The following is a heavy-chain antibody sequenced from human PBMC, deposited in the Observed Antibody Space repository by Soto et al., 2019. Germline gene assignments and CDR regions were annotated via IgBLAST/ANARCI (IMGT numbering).Heavy chain of an antibody. D-gene: IGHD3-22*01. V-gene: IGHV3-66*01. CDR1: GFTVSSNY. CDR2: IYSGGTT. CDR3: ERNGDSSDYRGWFDP. J-gene: IGHJ5*02. Sequence: EVQLVESGGGLVQPGGSLRLSCAASGFTVSSNYMSWVRQAPGKGLEWVSVIYSGGTTYYADSVKGRFTISRDNSKNTLYLQMNSLRAEETAVYYCERNGDSSDYRGWFDPWGQGTLVTVSS.